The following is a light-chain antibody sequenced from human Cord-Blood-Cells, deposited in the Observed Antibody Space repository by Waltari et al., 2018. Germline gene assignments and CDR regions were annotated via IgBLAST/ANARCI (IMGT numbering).Light chain of an antibody. V-gene: IGLV2-14*03. Sequence: QSALTQPASVSGSPGQSLTISCTGTSSDVGGYNYVSWYQQHPGKAPKRMIYDVSNRPSGVSNRFSGSKYGNTASLTISGLQAEDEADYYCSSYTSSSFYVFGTGTKVTVL. CDR1: SSDVGGYNY. J-gene: IGLJ1*01. CDR2: DVS. CDR3: SSYTSSSFYV.